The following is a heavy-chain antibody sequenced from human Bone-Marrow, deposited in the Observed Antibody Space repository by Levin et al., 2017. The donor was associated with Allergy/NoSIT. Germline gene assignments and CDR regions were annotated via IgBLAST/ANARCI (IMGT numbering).Heavy chain of an antibody. CDR2: ISGSGATA. D-gene: IGHD6-19*01. CDR1: EFSFGGYA. J-gene: IGHJ5*01. CDR3: AKASKGYNSGWFDS. Sequence: QTGGSLRLSCAASEFSFGGYAMNWVRQAPGKGLEWVSAISGSGATAFYADSVRGRFTISRDNSKETVYLQMNSLRADDTAVYYCAKASKGYNSGWFDSWGQGTLVTVSS. V-gene: IGHV3-23*01.